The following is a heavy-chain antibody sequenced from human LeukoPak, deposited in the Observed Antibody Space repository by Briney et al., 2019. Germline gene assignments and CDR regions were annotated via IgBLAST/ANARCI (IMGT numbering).Heavy chain of an antibody. V-gene: IGHV3-74*01. CDR2: INSDGSST. Sequence: GGSLRLSCAASGFTFSSYWMHWVRQAPGKGLVWVSRINSDGSSTSYADSVKGRFTISRDNAKNSLYLQMNSLRAEDTALYYCAKDGYYDSSGYFDYWGQGTLVTVSS. J-gene: IGHJ4*02. CDR1: GFTFSSYW. CDR3: AKDGYYDSSGYFDY. D-gene: IGHD3-22*01.